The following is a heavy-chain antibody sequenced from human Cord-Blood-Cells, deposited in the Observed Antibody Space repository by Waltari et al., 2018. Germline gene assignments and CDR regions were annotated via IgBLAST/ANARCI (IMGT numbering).Heavy chain of an antibody. D-gene: IGHD3-9*01. CDR1: GFTFSSYW. V-gene: IGHV3-7*01. J-gene: IGHJ6*02. CDR3: ARDGAYDILTGYYYYYYYGMDV. CDR2: IKQDGSEK. Sequence: SCAASGFTFSSYWMSWVRQAPGKGLEWVANIKQDGSEKYYVDSVKGRFTISRDNAKNSLYLQMNSLRAEDTAVYYCARDGAYDILTGYYYYYYYGMDVWGQGTTVTVSS.